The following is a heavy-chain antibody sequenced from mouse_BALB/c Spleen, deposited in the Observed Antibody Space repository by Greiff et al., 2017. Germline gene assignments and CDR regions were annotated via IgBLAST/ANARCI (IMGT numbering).Heavy chain of an antibody. CDR1: GFTFSSYA. Sequence: EVQRVESGGGLVKPGGSLKLSCAASGFTFSSYAMSWVRQTPEKRLEWVASISSGGSTYYPDSVKGRFTISRDNARNILYLQMSSLRSEDTAMYYCATLRLGYFDYWGQGTTLTVSS. D-gene: IGHD1-1*01. J-gene: IGHJ2*01. V-gene: IGHV5-6-5*01. CDR2: ISSGGST. CDR3: ATLRLGYFDY.